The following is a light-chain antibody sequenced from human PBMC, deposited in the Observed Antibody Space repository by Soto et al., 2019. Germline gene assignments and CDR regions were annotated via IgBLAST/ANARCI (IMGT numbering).Light chain of an antibody. CDR2: GDS. V-gene: IGLV1-40*01. CDR3: QSYDSSLSGRVV. J-gene: IGLJ2*01. Sequence: QAVVTQPPSVSGAPGQRVTISCTGGSSSIGAGYDVHWYQHLPGTAPKLLIYGDSNRPSGVPDRFSGSKSGTSASLAITGLQAEDEGDYYCQSYDSSLSGRVVFGGGTQLTVL. CDR1: SSSIGAGYD.